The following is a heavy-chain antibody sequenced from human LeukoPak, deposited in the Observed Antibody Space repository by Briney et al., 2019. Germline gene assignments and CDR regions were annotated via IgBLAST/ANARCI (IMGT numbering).Heavy chain of an antibody. D-gene: IGHD3-10*01. J-gene: IGHJ4*02. CDR2: ISWNSGSI. CDR1: GFTFDDYA. V-gene: IGHV3-9*01. CDR3: AKDLDFFGSGSYYNGGPDY. Sequence: GGSLRLSCAASGFTFDDYAMHWVRQAPGKGLEWVSGISWNSGSIGYADSVKGRFTISRDYSKNSLYLQMHSLRTEDTALYYCAKDLDFFGSGSYYNGGPDYWGQGTLVTVSS.